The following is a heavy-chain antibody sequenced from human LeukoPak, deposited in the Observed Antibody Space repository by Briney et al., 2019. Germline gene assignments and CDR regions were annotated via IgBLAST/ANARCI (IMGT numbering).Heavy chain of an antibody. J-gene: IGHJ4*02. CDR2: FDPEDGET. D-gene: IGHD6-19*01. Sequence: ASVKVSCKVSGYTLTELSMHWVRQAPGRGLEWMGGFDPEDGETIYAQKFQGRVTMTEDTSTDTAYMELSSLRSEDTAVYYCATEPLYSSGWYYFDYWGQGTLVTVSS. V-gene: IGHV1-24*01. CDR3: ATEPLYSSGWYYFDY. CDR1: GYTLTELS.